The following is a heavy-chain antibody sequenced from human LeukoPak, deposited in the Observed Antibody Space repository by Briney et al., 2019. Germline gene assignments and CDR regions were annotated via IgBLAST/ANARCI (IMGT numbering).Heavy chain of an antibody. CDR3: ASVNSAYYSY. J-gene: IGHJ4*02. CDR1: GYSISSGFY. Sequence: TSETLSLTCAVSGYSISSGFYWGWIRQPPGKGLEWIGSIYHSGDTYFNPSPKTRVTISVDTSKNQFSLKLSSVTAADTAVYYCASVNSAYYSYWGKGTLVTVSS. D-gene: IGHD3-22*01. V-gene: IGHV4-38-2*01. CDR2: IYHSGDT.